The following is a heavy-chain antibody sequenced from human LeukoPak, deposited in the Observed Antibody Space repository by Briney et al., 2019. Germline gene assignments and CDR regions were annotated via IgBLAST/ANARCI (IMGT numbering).Heavy chain of an antibody. CDR2: IYSGGST. J-gene: IGHJ2*01. Sequence: GGSLRLSCAASGFTVSSNYMSWVRQAPGKGLEWVSVIYSGGSTYYADSVNGRFTISRDNSKNTLYLQMNSLRAEDTAVYYCARDRWDYGSGFWYFDLWGRGTLVTVSS. CDR3: ARDRWDYGSGFWYFDL. D-gene: IGHD3-10*01. CDR1: GFTVSSNY. V-gene: IGHV3-53*01.